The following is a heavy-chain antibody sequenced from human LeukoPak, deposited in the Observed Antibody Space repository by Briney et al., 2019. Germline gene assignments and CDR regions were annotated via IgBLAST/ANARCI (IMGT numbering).Heavy chain of an antibody. Sequence: PSETQSLTCTVSGGSISSGSYYWSWIRQPAGKGLEWIGRIYTSGSTNYNPSLKSRVTISVDTSKNQFSLKLSSVTAADTAVYYCHTGLYEDIWGQGTMVTVSS. V-gene: IGHV4-61*02. CDR1: GGSISSGSYY. CDR3: HTGLYEDI. CDR2: IYTSGST. D-gene: IGHD2-2*02. J-gene: IGHJ3*02.